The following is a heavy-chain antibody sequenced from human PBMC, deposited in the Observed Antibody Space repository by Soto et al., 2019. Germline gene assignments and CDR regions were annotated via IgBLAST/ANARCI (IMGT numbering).Heavy chain of an antibody. CDR1: GGSISSGDYY. CDR2: IYYSGST. Sequence: SETLSLTCTVSGGSISSGDYYWSWIRQPPGKGLEWIGYIYYSGSTYYNPSLKSRVTISVDTSKNQFSLKLSSVTAADTAVYYCASNSYGSTFYDYWGQGTLVTVSS. CDR3: ASNSYGSTFYDY. D-gene: IGHD5-18*01. J-gene: IGHJ4*02. V-gene: IGHV4-30-4*01.